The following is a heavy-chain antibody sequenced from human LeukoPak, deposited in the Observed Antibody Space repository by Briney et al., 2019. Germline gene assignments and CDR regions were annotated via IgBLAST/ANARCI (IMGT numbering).Heavy chain of an antibody. Sequence: GGSLRLSCAAAGFTFSDYWMSWVRQAPGKGLEWVANIKQDGSEKYYVDSVKGRFTISRDNAKNSLSLHMNSLRAEDTAVYYCARLWATVIDWGAFDIWGQGTMVTVSS. CDR1: GFTFSDYW. CDR2: IKQDGSEK. CDR3: ARLWATVIDWGAFDI. V-gene: IGHV3-7*01. J-gene: IGHJ3*02. D-gene: IGHD4-17*01.